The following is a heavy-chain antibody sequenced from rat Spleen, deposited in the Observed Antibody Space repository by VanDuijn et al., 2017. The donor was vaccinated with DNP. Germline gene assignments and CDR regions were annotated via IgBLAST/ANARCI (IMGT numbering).Heavy chain of an antibody. CDR1: GFTFNNYW. V-gene: IGHV5-31*01. D-gene: IGHD1-1*01. Sequence: EVQLVESGGGLVQPGRSLILSCVASGFTFNNYWMNWIRQVPGKGLEWVASITSNGGATYYPDSVKGRFTISRDNTRNTLYLQVDSLRSEDTATYYCARRQWGGHFDSWGQGVMVTVSS. J-gene: IGHJ2*01. CDR2: ITSNGGAT. CDR3: ARRQWGGHFDS.